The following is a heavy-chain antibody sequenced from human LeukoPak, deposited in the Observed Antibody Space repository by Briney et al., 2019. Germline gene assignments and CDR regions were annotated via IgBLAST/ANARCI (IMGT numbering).Heavy chain of an antibody. V-gene: IGHV3-30-3*01. J-gene: IGHJ3*02. D-gene: IGHD2-15*01. CDR1: GLTFSSYA. Sequence: AGGSLRLSCAASGLTFSSYAMHWVRQAPGKGLEWVAVISYDGSNKYYADSVKGRFTISRDNSKNTLYLQMNSLRAEDTAVYYCARGSCSGGSCYSGDAFDIWGQGTMVTVSS. CDR2: ISYDGSNK. CDR3: ARGSCSGGSCYSGDAFDI.